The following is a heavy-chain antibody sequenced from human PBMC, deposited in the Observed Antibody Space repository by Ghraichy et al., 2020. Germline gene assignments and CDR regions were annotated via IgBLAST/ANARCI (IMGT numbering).Heavy chain of an antibody. CDR3: ARRGRGYSYDHLFDY. J-gene: IGHJ4*02. V-gene: IGHV5-51*01. Sequence: GESLNISCKGSGYSFTSYWIGWVRQMPGKGLEWMGIIYPGDSDTRYSPSFQGQVTISADKSISTAYLQWSSLKASDTAMYYCARRGRGYSYDHLFDYWGQGTLVTVSS. CDR2: IYPGDSDT. D-gene: IGHD5-18*01. CDR1: GYSFTSYW.